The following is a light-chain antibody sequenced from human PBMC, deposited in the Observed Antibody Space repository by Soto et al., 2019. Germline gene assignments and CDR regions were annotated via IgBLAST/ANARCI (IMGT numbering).Light chain of an antibody. Sequence: QSALTQPASVSGSPGQSITISCTGTSSDIGAYNHVSWYQQHPGKGPNLVIYDVSNRPSGVSNRFSGSKSGNTASLTISGLQAEDEADYHCTSYTSSSSLVFGGGTQLTVL. V-gene: IGLV2-14*01. CDR3: TSYTSSSSLV. J-gene: IGLJ2*01. CDR2: DVS. CDR1: SSDIGAYNH.